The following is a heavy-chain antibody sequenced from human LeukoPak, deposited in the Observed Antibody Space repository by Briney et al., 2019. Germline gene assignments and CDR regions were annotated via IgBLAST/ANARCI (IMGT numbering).Heavy chain of an antibody. D-gene: IGHD3-10*01. CDR1: GFTFSSYG. CDR2: IWYDGSNK. J-gene: IGHJ6*02. V-gene: IGHV3-33*01. CDR3: ARDLPAITMVRGVIISKPGGMDV. Sequence: PGGSLRLSCAASGFTFSSYGMHWVRQAPGKGLEWVAVIWYDGSNKNYADSVKGRFNISIDNSKNTMYLQMNSLRAEDTAVYYCARDLPAITMVRGVIISKPGGMDVWGQGTTVTVSS.